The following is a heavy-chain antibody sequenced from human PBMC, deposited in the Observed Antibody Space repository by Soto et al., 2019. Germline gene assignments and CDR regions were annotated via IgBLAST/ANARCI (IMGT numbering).Heavy chain of an antibody. CDR2: IVVGSGNT. D-gene: IGHD2-15*01. CDR3: AAVALGPPANCSGGSCYNLFDY. J-gene: IGHJ4*02. V-gene: IGHV1-58*01. CDR1: GFTFTSSA. Sequence: GASVKVSCKASGFTFTSSALQWVRQARGQRLEWIGWIVVGSGNTNYAQKFQERVTITRDMSTSTAYMELSSLRSEDTAVYYCAAVALGPPANCSGGSCYNLFDYWGQGTLVTVSS.